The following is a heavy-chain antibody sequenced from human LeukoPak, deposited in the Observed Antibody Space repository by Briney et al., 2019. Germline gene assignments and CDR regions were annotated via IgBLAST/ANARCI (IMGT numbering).Heavy chain of an antibody. Sequence: GGSLRLSCAASGFTVSSNYMSWVRQAPGKGLEWVSVIYSSGSTYYADSVKGRFTISRDNSKNTLYLQMNSLRAEDTAVYYCAPVTTYYFDYWGQGTLVTVSS. D-gene: IGHD4-17*01. CDR1: GFTVSSNY. CDR3: APVTTYYFDY. CDR2: IYSSGST. V-gene: IGHV3-66*01. J-gene: IGHJ4*02.